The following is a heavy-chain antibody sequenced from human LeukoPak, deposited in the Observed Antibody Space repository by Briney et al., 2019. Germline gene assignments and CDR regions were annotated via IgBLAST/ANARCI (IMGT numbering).Heavy chain of an antibody. V-gene: IGHV3-7*03. D-gene: IGHD2-8*02. CDR1: GFTFSNYW. CDR2: INQDGSEK. Sequence: PGGSLRLSCAASGFTFSNYWMSWVRQAPGKGLDWVANINQDGSEKYYVHSVRGRFTISRDNAKNSVHLQMNNLRAEDTAVYHCAVLEGVSWGQGTLVTVSS. J-gene: IGHJ4*02. CDR3: AVLEGVS.